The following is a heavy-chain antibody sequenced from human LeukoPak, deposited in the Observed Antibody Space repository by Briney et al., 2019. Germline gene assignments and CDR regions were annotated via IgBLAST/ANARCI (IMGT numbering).Heavy chain of an antibody. CDR2: ISSSGGNI. J-gene: IGHJ4*02. Sequence: GGSLRLSCVVSGFDLSDYYMSWIRQAPGKGLEWISYISSSGGNIYFADSVKGRFTMSRDNARGSLYLQMNSLRADDTAIYYCARRRDYFDYWGQGTMVTVSS. CDR1: GFDLSDYY. CDR3: ARRRDYFDY. V-gene: IGHV3-11*01.